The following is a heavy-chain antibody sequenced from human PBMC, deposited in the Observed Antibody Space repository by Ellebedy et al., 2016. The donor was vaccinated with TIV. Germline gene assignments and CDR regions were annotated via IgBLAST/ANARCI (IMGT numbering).Heavy chain of an antibody. D-gene: IGHD1-26*01. J-gene: IGHJ4*02. CDR3: ARVRYGGYVAY. CDR2: ISNSSSYI. V-gene: IGHV3-21*01. CDR1: GFTFSSYS. Sequence: GESLKISXAASGFTFSSYSMNWVRQAPGKGLEWVSYISNSSSYIYYADSVKGRFTISRDNAKNSLYLQMNSLRAEDTAVYYCARVRYGGYVAYWGQGTLVTVSS.